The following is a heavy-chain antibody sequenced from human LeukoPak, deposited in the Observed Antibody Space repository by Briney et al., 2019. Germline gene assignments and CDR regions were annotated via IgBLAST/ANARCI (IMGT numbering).Heavy chain of an antibody. D-gene: IGHD6-19*01. CDR3: ARDQAVAVAGTYYEPNYYYYGMDV. J-gene: IGHJ6*02. V-gene: IGHV3-53*04. CDR1: GFLVSSNY. Sequence: GGSLRLSCAASGFLVSSNYMSWVRQAPGKGLEWVSIIYSGGSTYYADSVKGRFTISRHNSKNTLYLQMNSLRAEDTALYYCARDQAVAVAGTYYEPNYYYYGMDVWGQGTTVTVSS. CDR2: IYSGGST.